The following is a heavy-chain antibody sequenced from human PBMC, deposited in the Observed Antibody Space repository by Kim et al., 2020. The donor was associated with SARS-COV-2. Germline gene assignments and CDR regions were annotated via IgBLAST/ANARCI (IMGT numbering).Heavy chain of an antibody. CDR3: TGEMSCRGGSCYSHY. D-gene: IGHD2-15*01. CDR2: IRSKDDGGTT. CDR1: GFMFRDYI. J-gene: IGHJ4*02. V-gene: IGHV3-49*03. Sequence: GGSLRLSCTASGFMFRDYIMSWFRQAPGKGLEWVGLIRSKDDGGTTEYAASVKGRFIISRDDSTSVAHLQMNSLKNEDTAVYYCTGEMSCRGGSCYSHYWGRGTLVTVSS.